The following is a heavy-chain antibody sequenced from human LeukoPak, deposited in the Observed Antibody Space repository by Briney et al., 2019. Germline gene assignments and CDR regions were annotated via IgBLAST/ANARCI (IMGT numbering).Heavy chain of an antibody. CDR1: GGSFSGYY. D-gene: IGHD3-9*01. CDR2: INHSGST. Sequence: SETLSLTCAVYGGSFSGYYWSWIRQPPGKGLEWIGEINHSGSTNYNPSLKSRVTISVDTSKNQFSLKLSSVTAADTAVYYCARGRELRYFDWLLYPFDYWGQGTLVNVSS. J-gene: IGHJ4*02. V-gene: IGHV4-34*01. CDR3: ARGRELRYFDWLLYPFDY.